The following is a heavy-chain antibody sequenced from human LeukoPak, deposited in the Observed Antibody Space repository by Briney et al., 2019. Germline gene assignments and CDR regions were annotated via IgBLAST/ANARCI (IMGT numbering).Heavy chain of an antibody. CDR3: ARDGTVRGVIGAFDI. Sequence: GGSLRLSCAASGFTVSSNYMSWVRQAPGKGLEWVSVIYSGGSTYYADSVKGRFTISRDNSKNTLYLQMNSLRAEDTVVYYCARDGTVRGVIGAFDIWGQGTMVTVSS. J-gene: IGHJ3*02. CDR1: GFTVSSNY. CDR2: IYSGGST. V-gene: IGHV3-66*01. D-gene: IGHD3-10*01.